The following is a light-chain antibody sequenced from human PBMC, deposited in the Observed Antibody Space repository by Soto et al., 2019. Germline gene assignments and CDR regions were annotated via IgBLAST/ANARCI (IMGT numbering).Light chain of an antibody. CDR2: DAS. CDR3: QQRSNWPRT. V-gene: IGKV3-11*01. Sequence: EIVLTQSPATLSLSPGERATLSCRASQSVSSYLAWYQQKPGQAPRLLIYDASNRATGIPARFSGSGSGTGFTLTISSLEPEDFAVYYGQQRSNWPRTFGQGTKVEIK. J-gene: IGKJ1*01. CDR1: QSVSSY.